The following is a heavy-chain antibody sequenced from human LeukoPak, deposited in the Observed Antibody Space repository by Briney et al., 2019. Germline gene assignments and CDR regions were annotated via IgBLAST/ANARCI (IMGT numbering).Heavy chain of an antibody. CDR2: IYHSGNS. D-gene: IGHD6-6*01. Sequence: SETLSLTCTVSGGSISSSSYYWGWIRQSPVKGLEWIGEIYHSGNSNYNPSLKSRVTISVDKSKNQFSMKLTSVTAEDTAFYYCARDVGARLPGYWGQGILVTVSS. V-gene: IGHV4-39*07. CDR3: ARDVGARLPGY. CDR1: GGSISSSSYY. J-gene: IGHJ4*02.